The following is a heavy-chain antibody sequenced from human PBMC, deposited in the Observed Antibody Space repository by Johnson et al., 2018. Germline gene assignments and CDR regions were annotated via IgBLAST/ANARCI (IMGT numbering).Heavy chain of an antibody. J-gene: IGHJ1*01. D-gene: IGHD3-22*01. Sequence: QVQLVQSGAEVKKPGSSVKVSCKTSGGTFSSYAFSWVRQAPGQGLEWMGGIIGMFGTAHYAQKFQGRVSITGDEFTSTAYSELSSLTSEDTAVYYCARSAYYYHTGYFQHWGHGTLVTVSS. CDR3: ARSAYYYHTGYFQH. CDR2: IIGMFGTA. V-gene: IGHV1-69*12. CDR1: GGTFSSYA.